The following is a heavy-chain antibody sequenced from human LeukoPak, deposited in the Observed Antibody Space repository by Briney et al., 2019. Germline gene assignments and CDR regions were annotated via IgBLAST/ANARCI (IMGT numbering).Heavy chain of an antibody. J-gene: IGHJ6*03. CDR3: ASGGANYYYYYMDV. Sequence: APVKVSCKASGYTFTGYNMHWVRQAPGQGLEWMGWINPNSGGTDYAQNFQGRVTMTRDTSISTAYMELSRLRSDDTAVYYCASGGANYYYYYMDVWGKGTTVTVSS. D-gene: IGHD2-21*01. V-gene: IGHV1-2*02. CDR2: INPNSGGT. CDR1: GYTFTGYN.